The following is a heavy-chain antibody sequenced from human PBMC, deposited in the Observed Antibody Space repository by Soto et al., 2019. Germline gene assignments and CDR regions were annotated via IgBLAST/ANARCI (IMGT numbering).Heavy chain of an antibody. CDR1: GFSLTTSGRG. Sequence: QITLKESGPTLVKPTQTLTLTCTFSGFSLTTSGRGVGWIRQPPGKALEWLALFFWGDDKRYSPSLKTRLTISKDTAKNQVVLTMTNMGPEDTATYYCAHRLAMRDAFDVWGQGTVVTVSS. J-gene: IGHJ3*01. CDR3: AHRLAMRDAFDV. CDR2: FFWGDDK. V-gene: IGHV2-5*02.